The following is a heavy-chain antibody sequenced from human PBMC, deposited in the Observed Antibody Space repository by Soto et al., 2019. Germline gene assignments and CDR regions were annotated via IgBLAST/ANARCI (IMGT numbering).Heavy chain of an antibody. V-gene: IGHV1-46*01. CDR1: GYTFTAYN. CDR2: VNPSDGAT. D-gene: IGHD1-1*01. J-gene: IGHJ5*02. CDR3: ARAKQTLNANAVYTGVDT. Sequence: ASVKVSCKTSGYTFTAYNMHWVRQAPGQGLEWLGVVNPSDGATSYAQKFRGRVAMTRDTSTSTFYMDLSSLISEDTALYYCARAKQTLNANAVYTGVDTWGQGTLVTVSS.